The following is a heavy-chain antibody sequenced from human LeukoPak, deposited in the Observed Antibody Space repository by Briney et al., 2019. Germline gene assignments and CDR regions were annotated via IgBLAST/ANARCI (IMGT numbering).Heavy chain of an antibody. CDR2: ISDTGSSI. V-gene: IGHV3-11*04. CDR1: GFTFSDYY. D-gene: IGHD3-3*01. J-gene: IGHJ4*02. Sequence: GGSLRLSCAASGFTFSDYYMTWIRQAPGKGLEWVSYISDTGSSIYHADSVKGRFTISRDNAKNSLYLQMNSLRAEDTAVYYCASYHFWSGYPFYFDYWGQGILVTVSS. CDR3: ASYHFWSGYPFYFDY.